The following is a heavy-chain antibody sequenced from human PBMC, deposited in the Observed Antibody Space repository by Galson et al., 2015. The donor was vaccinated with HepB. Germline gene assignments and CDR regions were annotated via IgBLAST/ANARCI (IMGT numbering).Heavy chain of an antibody. J-gene: IGHJ3*02. CDR2: INAGNGNT. CDR3: ARVGFRGQHDAFDI. V-gene: IGHV1-3*01. D-gene: IGHD2-15*01. Sequence: SVKVSCKASGYTFTSYAMHWVRQAPGQRLEWMGWINAGNGNTKYSQKFQGRVTITRDTSASTAYMELSSLRSEDTAVYYCARVGFRGQHDAFDIWGQGTMVTVSS. CDR1: GYTFTSYA.